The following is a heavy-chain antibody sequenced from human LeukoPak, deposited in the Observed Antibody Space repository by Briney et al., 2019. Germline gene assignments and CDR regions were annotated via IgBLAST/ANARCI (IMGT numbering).Heavy chain of an antibody. CDR1: GFTFSSYA. CDR3: AKDPGGYSYGPQLDY. J-gene: IGHJ4*02. D-gene: IGHD5-18*01. V-gene: IGHV3-23*01. CDR2: ISGSGGST. Sequence: GGSLRLSCAASGFTFSSYAMSWVRQAPGKGLEWVSAISGSGGSTYYADSVKGRFTISRDNSKNTLYLQMNSLRAEDTAVYYCAKDPGGYSYGPQLDYWGQGTLVAVSS.